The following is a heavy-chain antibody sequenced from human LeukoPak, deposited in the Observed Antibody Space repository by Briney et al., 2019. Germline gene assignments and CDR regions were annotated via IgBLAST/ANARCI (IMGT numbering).Heavy chain of an antibody. Sequence: GGSLRLSCAASGFTFDDYAMHWVRQAPGKGLEWVSGISWNSGSIGYADSVKGRFTISRDNAKNSLYLQMNSLRAEDTALYYCAKDIYDRYYCYYMDVWGKGTTVTISS. CDR3: AKDIYDRYYCYYMDV. CDR1: GFTFDDYA. J-gene: IGHJ6*03. D-gene: IGHD3-9*01. V-gene: IGHV3-9*01. CDR2: ISWNSGSI.